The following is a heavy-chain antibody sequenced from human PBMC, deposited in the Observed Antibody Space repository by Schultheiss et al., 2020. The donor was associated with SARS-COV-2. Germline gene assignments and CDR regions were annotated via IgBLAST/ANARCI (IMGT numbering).Heavy chain of an antibody. CDR2: IYYSGST. V-gene: IGHV4-61*01. CDR3: ARHRHSIAAAGLENWFDP. CDR1: GGSVSSGSYY. D-gene: IGHD6-13*01. Sequence: SETLSLTCTVSGGSVSSGSYYWSWIRQPPGKGLEWIGYIYYSGSTNYNPSLKSRVTISVDTSKNQFSLKLSSVTAADTAVYYCARHRHSIAAAGLENWFDPWGQGTLVTVSS. J-gene: IGHJ5*02.